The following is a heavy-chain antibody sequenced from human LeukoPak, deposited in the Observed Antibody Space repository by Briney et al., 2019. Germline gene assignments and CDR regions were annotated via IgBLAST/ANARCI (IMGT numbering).Heavy chain of an antibody. CDR3: ARVPIVVVTAIPFDY. V-gene: IGHV1-3*04. CDR1: GYTFTSYA. J-gene: IGHJ4*02. Sequence: ASVKVSCKASGYTFTSYAMHWVRQAPGQRLEWMGWINTDNGNTKYSQKFQGRVTITRDTSASTAYVELSSLRSEDTAVYYCARVPIVVVTAIPFDYWGQGTLVTVSS. D-gene: IGHD2-21*02. CDR2: INTDNGNT.